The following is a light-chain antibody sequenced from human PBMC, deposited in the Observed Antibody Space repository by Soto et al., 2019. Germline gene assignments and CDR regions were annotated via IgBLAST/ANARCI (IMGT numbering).Light chain of an antibody. J-gene: IGKJ1*01. CDR1: QSISSW. CDR3: QQYNIYSWT. CDR2: DAS. V-gene: IGKV1-5*01. Sequence: DIQMTQSPSTLSASVGDRVTITCRARQSISSWLAWYQQKPGKATKLLIYDASSLESGVPSRFSGSGSGTEFTLTISRLQPDDFATYYCQQYNIYSWTFGQGTKVEIK.